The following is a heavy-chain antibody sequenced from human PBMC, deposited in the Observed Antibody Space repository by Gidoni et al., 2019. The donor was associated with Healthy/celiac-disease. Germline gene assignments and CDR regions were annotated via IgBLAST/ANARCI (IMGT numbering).Heavy chain of an antibody. D-gene: IGHD2-15*01. CDR2: IYPGDSDT. CDR3: ARVVILGYCSGGSCYSGDWFDP. J-gene: IGHJ5*02. V-gene: IGHV5-51*01. Sequence: EVQLVQSGAEVKKPGESLKISCKGSGYSFTSYWIGWVRQMPGKGLEWMGIIYPGDSDTRYSPSFQGQVTISADKSISTAYLQWSSLKASDTAMYYCARVVILGYCSGGSCYSGDWFDPWGQGTLVTVSS. CDR1: GYSFTSYW.